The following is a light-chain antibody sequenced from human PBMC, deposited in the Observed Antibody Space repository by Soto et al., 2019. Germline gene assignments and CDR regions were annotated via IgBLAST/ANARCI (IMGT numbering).Light chain of an antibody. J-gene: IGKJ1*01. Sequence: EIVMTQSPATLSVSPGERATLSCRASQSVSSNLAWYQQKTGQAPRLLIYGASSGATGIPDRFRGSGSGKDFTFTISRLDPEVFGVYYCQKYGTSPQPFGQGTKVDIK. V-gene: IGKV3-20*01. CDR3: QKYGTSPQP. CDR1: QSVSSN. CDR2: GAS.